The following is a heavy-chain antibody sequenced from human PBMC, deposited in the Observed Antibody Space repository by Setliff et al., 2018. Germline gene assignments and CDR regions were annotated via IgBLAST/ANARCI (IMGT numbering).Heavy chain of an antibody. Sequence: PGGSLRLSCAASGFTFSSYWMTWVRQAPGKGLEWVANIQEDGGQENYVDSVKGRYTISRDNTENSVFLQMNSLRVEDTAVYYCARDESPQDSLDSKTYYYDALDVWGQGTMVTVSS. V-gene: IGHV3-7*01. CDR3: ARDESPQDSLDSKTYYYDALDV. D-gene: IGHD3-22*01. CDR2: IQEDGGQE. J-gene: IGHJ3*01. CDR1: GFTFSSYW.